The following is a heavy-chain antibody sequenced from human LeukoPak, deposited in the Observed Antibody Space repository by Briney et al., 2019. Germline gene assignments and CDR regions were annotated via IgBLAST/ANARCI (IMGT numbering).Heavy chain of an antibody. V-gene: IGHV4-59*01. Sequence: SETLSLTCTVSGGSISSYYWSWIRQPPGKGLEWIGYIYYSGSTNYNPSLKSRVTISVDPSKNQFSLKLSSVTAADTAVYYCATRGYSYALDAFDIWGQGTMVTVSS. CDR3: ATRGYSYALDAFDI. CDR1: GGSISSYY. D-gene: IGHD5-18*01. CDR2: IYYSGST. J-gene: IGHJ3*02.